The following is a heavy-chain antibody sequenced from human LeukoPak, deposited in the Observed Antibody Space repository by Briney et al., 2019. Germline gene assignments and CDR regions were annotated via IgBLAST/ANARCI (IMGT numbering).Heavy chain of an antibody. D-gene: IGHD3-16*02. V-gene: IGHV4-30-4*01. CDR1: GGSISSGDYY. CDR2: IYYSGTT. Sequence: SETLSLTCTVSGGSISSGDYYWSCIRQTPGKGLECIGYIYYSGTTYYNPPLKSRVTISVDTSKNQFSLMLSSVTAADTAVYYCARGVWGSYRPVDYWGQGTLVTVSS. J-gene: IGHJ4*02. CDR3: ARGVWGSYRPVDY.